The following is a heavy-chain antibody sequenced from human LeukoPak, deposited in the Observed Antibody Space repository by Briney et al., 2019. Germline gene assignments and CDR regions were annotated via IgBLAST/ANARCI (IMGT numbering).Heavy chain of an antibody. CDR2: INSDGSTT. V-gene: IGHV3-74*01. CDR3: ARGHYYDSSGYYGGFDP. CDR1: GFTFSSYW. D-gene: IGHD3-22*01. Sequence: QPGGSLRLSCAASGFTFSSYWMHWVRQAPGKGLVWVSRINSDGSTTSYADSVKGRFTISRDNAKNTVFLQMNSLRAEDTAEYYCARGHYYDSSGYYGGFDPWGQGTVLTVST. J-gene: IGHJ5*02.